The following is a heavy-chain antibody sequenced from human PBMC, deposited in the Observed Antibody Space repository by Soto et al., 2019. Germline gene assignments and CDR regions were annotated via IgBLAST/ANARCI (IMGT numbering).Heavy chain of an antibody. Sequence: GGSLRLSCAAPGFTFSSYAMSWVRQAPGKGLEWVSAISGSGGSTYYADSVKGRFTISRDNSKNTLYLQMNSLRAEDTAVYYCAKEITYYYDSRVLDYWGQGTLVTVSS. D-gene: IGHD3-22*01. CDR3: AKEITYYYDSRVLDY. CDR1: GFTFSSYA. V-gene: IGHV3-23*01. CDR2: ISGSGGST. J-gene: IGHJ4*02.